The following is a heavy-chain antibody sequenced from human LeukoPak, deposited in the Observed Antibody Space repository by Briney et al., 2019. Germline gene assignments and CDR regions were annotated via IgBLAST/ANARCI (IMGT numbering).Heavy chain of an antibody. V-gene: IGHV4-59*12. CDR3: ARDLGAGHVDY. CDR2: IYYSGST. Sequence: SETLSLTCTVAGGSISSYYWSWIRQPPGKGLEWIGYIYYSGSTSYNPSLKSRVTISVDTSKNQFSLKLSSVTAADTAVYYCARDLGAGHVDYWGQGTLVTVSS. J-gene: IGHJ4*02. D-gene: IGHD1-26*01. CDR1: GGSISSYY.